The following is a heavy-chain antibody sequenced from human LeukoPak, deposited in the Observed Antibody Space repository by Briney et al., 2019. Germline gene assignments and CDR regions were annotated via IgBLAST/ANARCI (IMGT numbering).Heavy chain of an antibody. D-gene: IGHD4-17*01. J-gene: IGHJ3*02. Sequence: PGGSLRLSCGASGFTFSSYGMHWVRQAPGKGLEWVAVIWYDGSNKYYADSVKGRFTISRDNSKNTLYLQMNSLRAEDTAVYYCARDLLRRTGAFDIWGQGTMVTVSS. CDR1: GFTFSSYG. CDR3: ARDLLRRTGAFDI. CDR2: IWYDGSNK. V-gene: IGHV3-33*01.